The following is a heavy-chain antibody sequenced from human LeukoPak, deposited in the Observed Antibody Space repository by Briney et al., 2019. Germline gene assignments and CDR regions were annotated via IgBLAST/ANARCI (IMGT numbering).Heavy chain of an antibody. J-gene: IGHJ5*02. Sequence: SETLSLTCTVSGGSISSYYWSWIRQPAGKGLEWIGRIYTSRSTNYNPSLKSRVTMSVDTSKNQFSLKLSSVTAADTAVYYCARDGYSYGSGWFDPWGQGTLVTVSS. D-gene: IGHD5-18*01. V-gene: IGHV4-4*07. CDR2: IYTSRST. CDR3: ARDGYSYGSGWFDP. CDR1: GGSISSYY.